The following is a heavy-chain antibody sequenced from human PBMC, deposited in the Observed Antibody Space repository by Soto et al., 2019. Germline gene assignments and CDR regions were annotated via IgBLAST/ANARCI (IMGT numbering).Heavy chain of an antibody. CDR2: INSDGRIT. V-gene: IGHV3-74*01. Sequence: EVQLVESGGGLVQPGGSLRLSCAASGFTFSSYWMHWVRQAPGKGLVCVSRINSDGRITSYADPVKGRFTISRDNAKNTLYLQMNSLRAEDTAVYYCARTPLVAATPYYYYYGMDVWGQGTTVTVSS. CDR1: GFTFSSYW. J-gene: IGHJ6*02. CDR3: ARTPLVAATPYYYYYGMDV. D-gene: IGHD2-15*01.